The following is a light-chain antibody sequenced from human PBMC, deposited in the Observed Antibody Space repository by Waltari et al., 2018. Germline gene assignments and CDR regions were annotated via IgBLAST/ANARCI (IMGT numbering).Light chain of an antibody. Sequence: QSALTQPASASASPGQSIPIPCTGTSSAVGHYNLVSWYQQHPGKAPKLMIYAVSKRPSGVSDRFSGSKSGDMASLTISGLQPEDEAEYFCSSYAGSSKGVFGGGTKVTVL. J-gene: IGLJ2*01. CDR3: SSYAGSSKGV. CDR1: SSAVGHYNL. V-gene: IGLV2-23*02. CDR2: AVS.